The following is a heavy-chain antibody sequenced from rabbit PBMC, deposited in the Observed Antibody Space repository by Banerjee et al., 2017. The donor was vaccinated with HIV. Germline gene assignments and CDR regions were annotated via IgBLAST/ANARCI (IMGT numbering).Heavy chain of an antibody. CDR1: GFSFSSSYY. Sequence: QSLEESGGDLVKPGASLTLTCTASGFSFSSSYYMCWVRQAPGKGLEWIACIYAGSSGSTYYASWAKGRFTISKTSSTTVTLQMTSLTAADTATYFCARDITHSNLNLWGQGTLVTVS. CDR3: ARDITHSNLNL. D-gene: IGHD5-1*01. V-gene: IGHV1S40*01. J-gene: IGHJ4*01. CDR2: IYAGSSGST.